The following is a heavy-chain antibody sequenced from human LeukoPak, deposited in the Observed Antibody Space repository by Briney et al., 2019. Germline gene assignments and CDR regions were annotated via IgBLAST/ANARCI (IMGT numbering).Heavy chain of an antibody. D-gene: IGHD6-13*01. Sequence: PSETLSLTCTVSGGSISSYYWSWIRQPAGKGLEWIGRIYTSGSTNYNPSLKSRVTMSVDTSKNQFSLKLSSVTAADTAVYYCARDSRQQQLYWFDPWGQGTLVTVSS. CDR1: GGSISSYY. CDR2: IYTSGST. CDR3: ARDSRQQQLYWFDP. J-gene: IGHJ5*02. V-gene: IGHV4-4*07.